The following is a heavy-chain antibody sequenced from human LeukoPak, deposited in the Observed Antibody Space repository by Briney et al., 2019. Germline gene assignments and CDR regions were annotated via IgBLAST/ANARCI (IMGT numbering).Heavy chain of an antibody. CDR3: ARGPEYYDILTGYYMNAFDI. CDR2: INPNSGGT. J-gene: IGHJ3*02. CDR1: GYTFTGYY. V-gene: IGHV1-2*02. D-gene: IGHD3-9*01. Sequence: GASVKVSCKASGYTFTGYYMHWVRQAPGQGLEWMGWINPNSGGTNYAQKLQGRVTMTTDTSTSTAYMELRSLRSDDTAVYYCARGPEYYDILTGYYMNAFDIWGQGTMVTVSS.